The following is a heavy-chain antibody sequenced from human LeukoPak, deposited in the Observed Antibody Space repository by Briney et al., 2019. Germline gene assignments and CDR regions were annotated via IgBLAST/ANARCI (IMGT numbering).Heavy chain of an antibody. CDR3: ARVSVAGAVTWIDP. Sequence: SETLSLTCTVSGGSISSFHWTWIRQPPGKGLEWIGYIDYSGSANYNPSLKSRVTTSVDTSKNQFSLQVNSVTAADTAVYYCARVSVAGAVTWIDPWGQGTLVTVSS. CDR2: IDYSGSA. D-gene: IGHD6-19*01. V-gene: IGHV4-59*01. CDR1: GGSISSFH. J-gene: IGHJ5*02.